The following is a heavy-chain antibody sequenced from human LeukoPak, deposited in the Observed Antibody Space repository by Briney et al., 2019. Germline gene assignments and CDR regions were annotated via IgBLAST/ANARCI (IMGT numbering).Heavy chain of an antibody. Sequence: GASVKVSCKASGYTFTGYYMHWVRQAPGQGLEWMGWISAYNGNTNYAQKLQGRVTMTTDTSTSTAYMELRSLRSDDTAVYYCARDQGWELTYYYYYMDVWGKGTTVTVSS. CDR2: ISAYNGNT. J-gene: IGHJ6*03. V-gene: IGHV1-18*04. CDR3: ARDQGWELTYYYYYMDV. D-gene: IGHD1-26*01. CDR1: GYTFTGYY.